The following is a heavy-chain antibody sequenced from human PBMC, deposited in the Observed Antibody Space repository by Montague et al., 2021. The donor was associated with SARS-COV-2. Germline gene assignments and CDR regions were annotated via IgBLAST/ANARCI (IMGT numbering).Heavy chain of an antibody. V-gene: IGHV3-23*01. CDR3: AKDRWGVPGPLDPFDY. CDR1: GFPFSSYA. Sequence: SFSASGFPFSSYAMSWVRQAPGKGLEWVSTFTGGSGGSTYYANSVKGRFTISRDSSKNTLYLQMNNLRAEDTAVYYCAKDRWGVPGPLDPFDYWGQGTLVTVSS. CDR2: FTGGSGGST. D-gene: IGHD3-10*01. J-gene: IGHJ4*02.